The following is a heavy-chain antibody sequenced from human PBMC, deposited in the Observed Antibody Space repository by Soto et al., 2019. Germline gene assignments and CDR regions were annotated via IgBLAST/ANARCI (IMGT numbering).Heavy chain of an antibody. CDR1: GFTFSSYG. CDR3: ARDNWIRQWELLGPFDY. Sequence: GGSLRLSCAASGFTFSSYGMHWVRQAPGKGLEWVAVIWYDGSNKYYADSVKGRFTISRDNSKNTLYLQMNSLRAEDTAVYYCARDNWIRQWELLGPFDYWGQGTLVTVSS. V-gene: IGHV3-33*01. CDR2: IWYDGSNK. J-gene: IGHJ4*02. D-gene: IGHD1-26*01.